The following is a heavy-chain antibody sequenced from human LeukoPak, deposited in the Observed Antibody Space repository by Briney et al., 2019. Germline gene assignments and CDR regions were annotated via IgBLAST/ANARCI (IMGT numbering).Heavy chain of an antibody. D-gene: IGHD5-18*01. V-gene: IGHV4-61*01. J-gene: IGHJ6*02. CDR1: GGSVSSGSYY. Sequence: SETLSLTCTVSGGSVSSGSYYWSWIRQPPGKGLEWIGYIYCSGSTNYNPSLKSRVTISVDTSKNQFSLKLSSVTAADTAVYYCAGGDVDTAMDYYYGMDVWGQGTTVTVSS. CDR2: IYCSGST. CDR3: AGGDVDTAMDYYYGMDV.